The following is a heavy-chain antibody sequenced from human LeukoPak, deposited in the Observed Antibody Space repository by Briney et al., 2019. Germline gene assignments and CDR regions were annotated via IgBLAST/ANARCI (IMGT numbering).Heavy chain of an antibody. CDR3: AKASRRGYSYEFDY. D-gene: IGHD5-18*01. CDR2: ISWNSGSI. J-gene: IGHJ4*02. V-gene: IGHV3-9*03. Sequence: PGRSLRLSCAASGLTFDDYAMHWVRQAPGKGLEWVSGISWNSGSIGYADSVKGRFTISRDNAKNSLYLQMNSLRAEDMALYYCAKASRRGYSYEFDYWGQGTLVTVSS. CDR1: GLTFDDYA.